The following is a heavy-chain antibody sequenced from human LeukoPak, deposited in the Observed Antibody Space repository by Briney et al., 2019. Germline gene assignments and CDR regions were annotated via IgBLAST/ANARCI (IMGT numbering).Heavy chain of an antibody. V-gene: IGHV3-30-3*01. J-gene: IGHJ6*02. CDR2: ISDDGSNK. Sequence: PGRSLRLSCAASGFTFSSYAMHWVRQAPGKGLEWVAVISDDGSNKYYADSVKGRFTISRDNSKNALYLQMNSLRAEDTAVYYCARDCRDGYNYDYYYYYGMDVWGQGTTGSVSS. CDR1: GFTFSSYA. CDR3: ARDCRDGYNYDYYYYYGMDV. D-gene: IGHD5-24*01.